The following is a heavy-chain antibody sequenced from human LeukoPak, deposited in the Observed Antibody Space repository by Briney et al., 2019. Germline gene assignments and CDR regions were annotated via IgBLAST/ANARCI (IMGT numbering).Heavy chain of an antibody. CDR2: ISSSSSYI. V-gene: IGHV3-21*01. CDR3: ARLRDYFTHAFDI. J-gene: IGHJ3*02. D-gene: IGHD3-10*01. CDR1: GFTFIDYS. Sequence: PGGSLRLSCAASGFTFIDYSVNWVRQAPGKGLEWVSSISSSSSYIFYADSLKGRFTISRDNAKNSLYLQMNSLRPEDTAVYYCARLRDYFTHAFDIWGQGTMVTVSS.